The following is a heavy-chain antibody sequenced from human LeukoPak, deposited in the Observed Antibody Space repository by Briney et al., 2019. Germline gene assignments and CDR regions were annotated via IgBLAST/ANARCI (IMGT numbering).Heavy chain of an antibody. CDR1: GGFISSGHW. V-gene: IGHV4-4*02. J-gene: IGHJ4*02. CDR2: VFHSGST. CDR3: ARTSYNSGPTPGGY. Sequence: SGTLSLTCAVPGGFISSGHWWSWVRQSPGKGLEWIGEVFHSGSTNYNPSLERRVTISVDTSKREFSLKLNFVTAADTAVYYCARTSYNSGPTPGGYWGRGTLVTVSS. D-gene: IGHD1-14*01.